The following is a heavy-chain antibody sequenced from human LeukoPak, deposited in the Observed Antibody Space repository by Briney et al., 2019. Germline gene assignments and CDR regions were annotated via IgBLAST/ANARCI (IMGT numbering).Heavy chain of an antibody. CDR1: GVSISSSNSY. CDR3: ARVGWDEWLGYFDY. CDR2: IYYSGNT. V-gene: IGHV4-39*07. D-gene: IGHD6-19*01. J-gene: IGHJ4*02. Sequence: PSETLSLTCTVSGVSISSSNSYWGWIRQPPGKGLEWIGSIYYSGNTYYNASLKSQVSISIDTSKNQVSLRLTSVTAADTAVYYCARVGWDEWLGYFDYWGQGTLVTVSS.